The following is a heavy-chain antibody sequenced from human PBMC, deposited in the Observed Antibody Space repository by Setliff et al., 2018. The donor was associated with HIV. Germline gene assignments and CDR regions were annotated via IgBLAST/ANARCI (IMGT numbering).Heavy chain of an antibody. CDR2: IYISGST. Sequence: SETLSLTCTVSGGSISSSSHYWSWIRQPAGRGPEWIGHIYISGSTNYNPSLKSRVTISIDASKNQFSLRLNSVTAADTAMYYCARDDGIFGVVIIPWFDPWGQGTLVTVSS. CDR1: GGSISSSSHY. CDR3: ARDDGIFGVVIIPWFDP. J-gene: IGHJ5*02. D-gene: IGHD3-3*01. V-gene: IGHV4-61*09.